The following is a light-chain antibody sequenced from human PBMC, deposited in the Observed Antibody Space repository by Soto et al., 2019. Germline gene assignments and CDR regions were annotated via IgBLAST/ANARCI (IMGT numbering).Light chain of an antibody. CDR1: QTISSSF. CDR2: RAS. V-gene: IGKV3-20*01. Sequence: EIVLTQSPGTLSLSPGERATLSCRASQTISSSFLAWYQQKPGQAPRLLIYRASRRAPGIPDRFSGSGSWTDVYLTIIRLEPEDFAVYYCHQFGSSPLDTFGPGTKVEIK. J-gene: IGKJ3*01. CDR3: HQFGSSPLDT.